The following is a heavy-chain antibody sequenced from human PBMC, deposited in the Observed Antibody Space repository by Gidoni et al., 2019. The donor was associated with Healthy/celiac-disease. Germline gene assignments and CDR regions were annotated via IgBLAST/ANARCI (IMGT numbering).Heavy chain of an antibody. J-gene: IGHJ6*02. V-gene: IGHV3-33*01. CDR1: GCAFSSYG. CDR3: ARESLYDSSGYPTLRYYGMDV. CDR2: IRYDGSNK. Sequence: QMQLVQSGGGVVQPGGSLRPSSAASGCAFSSYGMPWVRQAPGKGLEWVAVIRYDGSNKYYADSVKGRFTISRDNSKNTLYLQMNSLRAEDTAVYYCARESLYDSSGYPTLRYYGMDVWGQGTTVTVSS. D-gene: IGHD3-22*01.